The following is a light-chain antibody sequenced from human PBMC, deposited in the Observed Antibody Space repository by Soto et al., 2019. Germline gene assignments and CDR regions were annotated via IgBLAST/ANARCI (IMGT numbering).Light chain of an antibody. CDR1: QSFSSN. CDR2: GAS. V-gene: IGKV3-15*01. CDR3: QQYNNWPRT. J-gene: IGKJ1*01. Sequence: IMMKQSPATLSVTQGERATLSCSASQSFSSNLSWYQQKPGQAPRLLIYGASTRATGIPARFSGSGSGTEFTLTISSLQSEDFAVYYCQQYNNWPRTFGQGTMV.